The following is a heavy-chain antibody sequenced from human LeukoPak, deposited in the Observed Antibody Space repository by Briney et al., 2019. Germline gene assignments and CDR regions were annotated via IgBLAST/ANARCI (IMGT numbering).Heavy chain of an antibody. CDR2: ISSSGSTV. V-gene: IGHV3-11*04. D-gene: IGHD3-22*01. Sequence: PGGSLRLSCAASGFTFSDYYMSWIRQAPGKGLEGVSYISSSGSTVYYADSVKGRFTISRDNAKNSLYLQMNSLRAEGTAVYYCARDRASYYDSSGYYLWAYWGQGTLVTVSS. J-gene: IGHJ4*02. CDR3: ARDRASYYDSSGYYLWAY. CDR1: GFTFSDYY.